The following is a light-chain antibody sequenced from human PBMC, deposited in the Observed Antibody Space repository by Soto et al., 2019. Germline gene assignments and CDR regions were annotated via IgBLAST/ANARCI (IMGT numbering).Light chain of an antibody. CDR2: AAS. J-gene: IGKJ2*01. Sequence: DIQMTQSPSSLSASVGDRVTISCRASQSISSYLNWYQHKPGRAPKLLIYAASHLQPGVPSRFSGRASGTDFTLTISSLQPEDFATYYCQQSYSTPYTFGQGTKLEHK. CDR3: QQSYSTPYT. V-gene: IGKV1-39*01. CDR1: QSISSY.